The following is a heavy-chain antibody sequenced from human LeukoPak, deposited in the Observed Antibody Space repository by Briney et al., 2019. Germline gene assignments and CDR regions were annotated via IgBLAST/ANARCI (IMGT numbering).Heavy chain of an antibody. CDR1: GGSISSSSYY. Sequence: SETLSLTCTVSGGSISSSSYYWGWIRQPPGKGLEWIGYISDSGSTNYNPSLKSRVTISVDTSKNQFSLKLSSVTAADTAVYYCAREGGTGAFDIWGQGTMVTVSS. D-gene: IGHD1-14*01. CDR2: ISDSGST. V-gene: IGHV4-61*01. J-gene: IGHJ3*02. CDR3: AREGGTGAFDI.